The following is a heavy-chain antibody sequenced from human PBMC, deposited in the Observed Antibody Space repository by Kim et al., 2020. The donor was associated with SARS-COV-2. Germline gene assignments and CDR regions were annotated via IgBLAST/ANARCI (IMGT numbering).Heavy chain of an antibody. V-gene: IGHV4-34*01. CDR2: INHSGST. CDR3: ARIPGGSYS. Sequence: SETLSLTCAVYGGSFSGYYWSWIRQPPGKGLEWIGEINHSGSTNYNPSLKSRVTISVDTSKNQFSLKLSSVTAADTAVYYCARIPGGSYSWGQGTLVTVSS. J-gene: IGHJ5*02. CDR1: GGSFSGYY. D-gene: IGHD1-26*01.